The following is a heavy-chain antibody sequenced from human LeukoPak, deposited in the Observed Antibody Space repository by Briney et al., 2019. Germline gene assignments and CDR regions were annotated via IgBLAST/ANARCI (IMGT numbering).Heavy chain of an antibody. D-gene: IGHD7-27*01. CDR1: GGSFSGYY. Sequence: SETLSLTCAVYGGSFSGYYWSWIRQPPGKGLEWIGEINHSGTTNYNPSLKSRVTISVDTSKNQFSLNLSSVTATDTAVYYCARGFHWGGYYFDYWGQGTLVTVSS. CDR2: INHSGTT. CDR3: ARGFHWGGYYFDY. J-gene: IGHJ4*02. V-gene: IGHV4-34*01.